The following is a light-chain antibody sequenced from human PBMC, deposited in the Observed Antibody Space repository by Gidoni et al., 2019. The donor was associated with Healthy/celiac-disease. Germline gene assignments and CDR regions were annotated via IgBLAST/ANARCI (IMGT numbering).Light chain of an antibody. Sequence: SSELTPPPSVSVSPGQTASITCSGDKLGAKYACRYQQKPGQSPVLVIYQDTKRLSGIPERFSGSNSGNTATLTISGTQAMDEADYYCQAWDSSTGVFGGGTKLTVL. CDR1: KLGAKY. CDR3: QAWDSSTGV. J-gene: IGLJ3*02. V-gene: IGLV3-1*01. CDR2: QDT.